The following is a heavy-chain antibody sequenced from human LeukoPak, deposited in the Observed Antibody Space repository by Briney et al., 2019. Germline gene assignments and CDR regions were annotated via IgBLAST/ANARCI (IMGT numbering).Heavy chain of an antibody. CDR1: GGSISSYY. V-gene: IGHV4-4*07. Sequence: SETLSLTCTVSGGSISSYYWSWIRQPAGKGLEWIGRIYTSGSTNYNPSLKSRVTISVDTSKNQFSLKLSSVTAADTAVYYCARVRYDYVWGSYRSDAFDIWGQGTMVTVSS. CDR2: IYTSGST. D-gene: IGHD3-16*02. CDR3: ARVRYDYVWGSYRSDAFDI. J-gene: IGHJ3*02.